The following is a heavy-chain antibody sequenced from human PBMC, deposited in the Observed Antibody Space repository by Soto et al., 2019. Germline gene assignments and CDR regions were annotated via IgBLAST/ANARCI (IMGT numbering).Heavy chain of an antibody. V-gene: IGHV1-8*01. CDR3: VVLRFLEWLLRNDAFDI. D-gene: IGHD3-3*01. Sequence: ASVKVSCKASGYTFTSYDINWVRQATGQGLEWMGWMNPNSGNTGYAQKFQGRVTMTRNTSISTAYMELSSLRSEDTAVYYCVVLRFLEWLLRNDAFDIWGQGTMVIVSS. CDR1: GYTFTSYD. CDR2: MNPNSGNT. J-gene: IGHJ3*02.